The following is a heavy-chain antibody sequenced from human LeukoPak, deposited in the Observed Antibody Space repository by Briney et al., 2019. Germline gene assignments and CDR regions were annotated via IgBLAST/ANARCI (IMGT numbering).Heavy chain of an antibody. J-gene: IGHJ3*02. Sequence: ASVKVSCKASGYTFTGYYVHWVRQAPGQGLEWMGWINPNSGGTNYAQKFQGRVTMTRDTSISTAYMELSRLRSDDTAVYYCARDLWGSEAFDIWGQGTMVTVSS. V-gene: IGHV1-2*02. D-gene: IGHD2-15*01. CDR1: GYTFTGYY. CDR3: ARDLWGSEAFDI. CDR2: INPNSGGT.